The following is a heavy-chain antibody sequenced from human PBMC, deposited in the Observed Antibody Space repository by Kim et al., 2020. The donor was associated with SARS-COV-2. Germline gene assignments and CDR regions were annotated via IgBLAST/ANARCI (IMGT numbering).Heavy chain of an antibody. D-gene: IGHD6-13*01. CDR3: ARPRFSSSWYSPFDY. Sequence: GGSLRLSCAVSGFTFRDYYMSWIRQAPGKGLEWVSYISSAGSTIYYADSVRGRFTMSRDNAKNSLFLQMNSLRAEDTAVYYCARPRFSSSWYSPFDYWG. J-gene: IGHJ4*01. CDR1: GFTFRDYY. V-gene: IGHV3-11*04. CDR2: ISSAGSTI.